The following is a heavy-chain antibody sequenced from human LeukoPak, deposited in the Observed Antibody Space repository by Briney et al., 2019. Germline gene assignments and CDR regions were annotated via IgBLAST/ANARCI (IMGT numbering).Heavy chain of an antibody. V-gene: IGHV4-31*03. CDR3: AALYGDYGVIDY. CDR1: GGSISSGDYY. J-gene: IGHJ4*02. CDR2: IYYTGST. D-gene: IGHD4-17*01. Sequence: SETLSLTCTVSGGSISSGDYYWTWIRQHPGKGLEWIGYIYYTGSTYYNPSLKSRLSISVDTSKNQFSLKLSSVTAADTAVYYCAALYGDYGVIDYWGQGTLVTVSS.